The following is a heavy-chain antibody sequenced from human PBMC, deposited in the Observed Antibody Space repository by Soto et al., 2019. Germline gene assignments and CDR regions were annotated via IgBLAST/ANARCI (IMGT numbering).Heavy chain of an antibody. CDR2: IYYSGST. D-gene: IGHD3-22*01. CDR1: GASISSYY. V-gene: IGHV4-59*08. J-gene: IGHJ3*02. CDR3: ARHSPYYYDSSGYYYDGAFDI. Sequence: PSETLSLTCTVSGASISSYYWRWIRQPPGKGLEWIGYIYYSGSTNYNPSLKSRVTISVDTSKNQFSLKLSSVTAADTAVYYCARHSPYYYDSSGYYYDGAFDIWGQGTMVTVSS.